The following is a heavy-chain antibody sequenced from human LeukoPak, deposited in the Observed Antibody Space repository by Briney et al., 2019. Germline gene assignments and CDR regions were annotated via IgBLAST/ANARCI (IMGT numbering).Heavy chain of an antibody. CDR3: ARDPDGTGPSDYFDY. J-gene: IGHJ4*02. Sequence: GGSLRLSCAASGFNFSTYEMHWVRQAPGKGLEWVSYISTSGTTIYYADSVKGRFTISRDNAKNSLHLQMNSLRAEDTAVYYCARDPDGTGPSDYFDYWGQGTLVTVSS. D-gene: IGHD1-1*01. CDR1: GFNFSTYE. V-gene: IGHV3-48*03. CDR2: ISTSGTTI.